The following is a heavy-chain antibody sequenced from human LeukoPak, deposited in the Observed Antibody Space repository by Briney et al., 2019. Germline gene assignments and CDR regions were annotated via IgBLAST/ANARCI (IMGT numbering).Heavy chain of an antibody. CDR1: HHTLSNNG. V-gene: IGHV1-18*01. CDR3: ARVRLVWGMETFDL. CDR2: ISGYNTYT. D-gene: IGHD3-16*01. J-gene: IGHJ3*01. Sequence: ASVKVSCKASHHTLSNNGITWVRQAPGQGLEWMGWISGYNTYTTYAQKFQDRVTMTKDTSTSTAYMEMRSLRSDDTAIYYCARVRLVWGMETFDLWGQGTMVTVSS.